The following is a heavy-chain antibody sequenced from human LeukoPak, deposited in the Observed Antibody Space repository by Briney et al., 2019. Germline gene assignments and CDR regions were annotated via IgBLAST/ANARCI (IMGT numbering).Heavy chain of an antibody. V-gene: IGHV1-24*01. CDR2: FDPEDGET. CDR3: ATDSPPEGYGDLGDYYYYMDV. D-gene: IGHD4-17*01. J-gene: IGHJ6*03. CDR1: GYTLTELS. Sequence: GASVKVSCKVSGYTLTELSMHWVRRAPGKELEWMGGFDPEDGETIYAQKFQGRVTMTEDTSTDTAYMELSSLRSEDTAVYYCATDSPPEGYGDLGDYYYYMDVWGKGTTVTVSS.